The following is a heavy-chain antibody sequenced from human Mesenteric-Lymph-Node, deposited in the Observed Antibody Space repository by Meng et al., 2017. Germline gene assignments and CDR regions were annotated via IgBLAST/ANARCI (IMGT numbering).Heavy chain of an antibody. CDR2: VKGKVDGGTT. CDR3: TTDHGYSYDSND. Sequence: GESLKISCAASGFTFSSYSMSWVRQAPGKGLEWVGRVKGKVDGGTTDYAAPVKGRFTISRDDSKNTLYLQMNSLKTEDTAVYYCTTDHGYSYDSNDWGQGTPVTVSS. J-gene: IGHJ4*02. V-gene: IGHV3-15*01. D-gene: IGHD5-18*01. CDR1: GFTFSSYS.